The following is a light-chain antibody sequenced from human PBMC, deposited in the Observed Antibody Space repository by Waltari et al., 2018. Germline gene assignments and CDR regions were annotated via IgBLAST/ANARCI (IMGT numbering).Light chain of an antibody. J-gene: IGKJ2*01. V-gene: IGKV1-39*01. CDR2: AAT. CDR3: QQSYSTPRT. Sequence: DVQMTQSPSSLSASCGDTVTITCRASQTISRYLNWYQQQPGKAPKLLIYAATTLQREVPSRFTGSGSGTDFTLTISSVQPEDFATYYCQQSYSTPRTFGQGTKLDIK. CDR1: QTISRY.